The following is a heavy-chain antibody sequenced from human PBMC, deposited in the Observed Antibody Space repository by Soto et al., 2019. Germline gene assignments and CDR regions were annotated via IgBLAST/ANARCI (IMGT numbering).Heavy chain of an antibody. CDR2: IIPILGIA. V-gene: IGHV1-69*08. CDR1: GGTFSSYT. CDR3: AREEKKATVVPVFDL. J-gene: IGHJ2*01. D-gene: IGHD4-17*01. Sequence: QVQLVQSGAEVKKPGSSVKVSCKASGGTFSSYTISWVRQAPGQGLEWMGRIIPILGIANYAQKFQVRVTITADKSTSTAYMEVSSLRSEDTAVYYCAREEKKATVVPVFDLWGRGTLVTVSS.